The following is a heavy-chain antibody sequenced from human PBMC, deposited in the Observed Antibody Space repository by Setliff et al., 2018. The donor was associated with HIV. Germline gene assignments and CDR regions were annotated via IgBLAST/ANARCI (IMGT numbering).Heavy chain of an antibody. J-gene: IGHJ5*02. Sequence: ASVKVSCKASGYTFSGYYLHWVRRAPGQGLEWMGWINPNSGATNYAQNFQGRVTMTRDTSISTAYMDRSSLTSEDTAVYYCALASIVSTARWNHWGRGTLVTVSS. CDR1: GYTFSGYY. D-gene: IGHD1-26*01. CDR2: INPNSGAT. V-gene: IGHV1-2*02. CDR3: ALASIVSTARWNH.